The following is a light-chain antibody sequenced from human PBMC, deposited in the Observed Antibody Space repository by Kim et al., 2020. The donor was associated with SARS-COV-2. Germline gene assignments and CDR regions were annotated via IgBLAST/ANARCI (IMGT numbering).Light chain of an antibody. CDR2: GAT. CDR1: QRVSY. V-gene: IGKV3-20*01. Sequence: LSLSPGQRATLTCRASQRVSYLAWYQQRPGQSPRLLMYGATSRATGILDRFSGSGSGTDFTLTISGLEPEDFQVYYCQQSDASPLTFGGGTKLEI. J-gene: IGKJ4*01. CDR3: QQSDASPLT.